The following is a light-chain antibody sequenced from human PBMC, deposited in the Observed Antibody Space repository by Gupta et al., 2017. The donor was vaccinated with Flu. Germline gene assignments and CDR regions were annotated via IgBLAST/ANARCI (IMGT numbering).Light chain of an antibody. Sequence: DIQMTQSPSSLSASVGDRVTLTCRASRSIAKSLNWYQQKPGKAPKLLIFAASSVQAGVPSRFSASKPGTEFTLTIGRLQPEDFATYYCQQRYSFPRTFGQGTKVEIK. CDR3: QQRYSFPRT. CDR2: AAS. V-gene: IGKV1-39*01. J-gene: IGKJ1*01. CDR1: RSIAKS.